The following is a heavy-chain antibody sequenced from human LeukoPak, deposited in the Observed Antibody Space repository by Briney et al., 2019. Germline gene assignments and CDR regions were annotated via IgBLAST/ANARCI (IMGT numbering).Heavy chain of an antibody. V-gene: IGHV3-23*01. CDR3: EKRGVVIRVVVVIGYQQEAYHYDF. J-gene: IGHJ4*02. Sequence: GGSLRLFCVVSGISLSNYAMTWVRQAPGKGLEWVSYISESGGSTTYADSVKGRFTIPRDTSLNSPYLQMNNMRAENTALYCCEKRGVVIRVVVVIGYQQEAYHYDFWGQGVLVTVSS. D-gene: IGHD3-10*01. CDR1: GISLSNYA. CDR2: ISESGGST.